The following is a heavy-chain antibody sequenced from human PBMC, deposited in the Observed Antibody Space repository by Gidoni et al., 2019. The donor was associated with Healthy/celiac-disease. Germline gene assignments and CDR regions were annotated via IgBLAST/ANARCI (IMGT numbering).Heavy chain of an antibody. Sequence: EVQLVESGGGLVQPGGSLKLSCASSGFTFSGSAMHWVRQASGKGLEWVGRIGSKANGYATAYAASVKGRFTISRDDSKNTAYLQMNSLKTEDTAVYYCTRLNSPGYSGYGGAFDIWGQGTMVTVSS. CDR3: TRLNSPGYSGYGGAFDI. V-gene: IGHV3-73*02. J-gene: IGHJ3*02. CDR2: IGSKANGYAT. D-gene: IGHD5-12*01. CDR1: GFTFSGSA.